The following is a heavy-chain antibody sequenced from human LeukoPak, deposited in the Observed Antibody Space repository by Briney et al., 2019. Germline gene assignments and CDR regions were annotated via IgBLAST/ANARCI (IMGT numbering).Heavy chain of an antibody. CDR3: ARDESYYDSSGYFSLDAFDI. CDR1: GGSISSSNW. D-gene: IGHD3-22*01. Sequence: PSGTLSLTCAVSGGSISSSNWWSWVRQPPGKGLEWIGEIYHSGNTNYNPSLKSRVTISIDKSKNQFSLKLSSVTAADTAVYYCARDESYYDSSGYFSLDAFDIWGQGTMVTVSS. V-gene: IGHV4-4*02. CDR2: IYHSGNT. J-gene: IGHJ3*02.